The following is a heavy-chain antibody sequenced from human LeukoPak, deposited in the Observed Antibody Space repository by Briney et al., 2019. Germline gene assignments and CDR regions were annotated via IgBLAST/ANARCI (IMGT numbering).Heavy chain of an antibody. Sequence: PGASLRLSCTASGFTFSGYAMIWVRQAPGKGLEWVSILHNDAQTSYYADSVKGRFTVSRDNSKNTLYLEMNSLTVEDTAVYYCAKGEGGTYFNYCFDYWGQGTPVAVSS. V-gene: IGHV3-23*03. CDR3: AKGEGGTYFNYCFDY. CDR1: GFTFSGYA. CDR2: LHNDAQTS. J-gene: IGHJ4*02. D-gene: IGHD1-26*01.